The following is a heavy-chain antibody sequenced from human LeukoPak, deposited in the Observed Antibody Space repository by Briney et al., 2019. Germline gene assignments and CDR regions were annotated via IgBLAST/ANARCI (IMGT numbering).Heavy chain of an antibody. CDR2: FTSDGSST. V-gene: IGHV3-74*01. D-gene: IGHD1-26*01. CDR1: GFTLSNYA. Sequence: GGSLRLSCAASGFTLSNYAMYWVRQAPGKGLVWVSRFTSDGSSTPYADSVMGRFTVSRDIAKNTLYLHMNSLRAEDTAVYYCGRAQVGAPTDFWGQGTLVTVSS. J-gene: IGHJ4*02. CDR3: GRAQVGAPTDF.